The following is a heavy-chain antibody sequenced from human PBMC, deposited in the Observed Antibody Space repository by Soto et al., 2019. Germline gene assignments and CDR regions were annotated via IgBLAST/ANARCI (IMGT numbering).Heavy chain of an antibody. CDR3: ARGGRGYYYMDV. Sequence: EVQLVESGGGLVQPGGSLRLSCEASGFTFSNYWIHWVRQAPGKGLVWLSRIKGDASTTNYADSVMGRFTISRDNAKNTLYLQKNSLRAEDTAVYYCARGGRGYYYMDVWGKGITVTVSS. J-gene: IGHJ6*03. CDR1: GFTFSNYW. V-gene: IGHV3-74*01. CDR2: IKGDASTT.